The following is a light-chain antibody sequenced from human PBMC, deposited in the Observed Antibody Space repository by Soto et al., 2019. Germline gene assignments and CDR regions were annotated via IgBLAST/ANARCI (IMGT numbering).Light chain of an antibody. CDR2: DAS. V-gene: IGKV1-33*01. CDR3: QQYDK. Sequence: DIQMTQSPSSLSASVGDRVTITCQASQDISNYLNWYQQKPGKAPKLLIYDASNLETGVPSRFSGSGSGTDFTFTISSLQPEDIATYYCQQYDKFCGGTKVEIK. J-gene: IGKJ4*02. CDR1: QDISNY.